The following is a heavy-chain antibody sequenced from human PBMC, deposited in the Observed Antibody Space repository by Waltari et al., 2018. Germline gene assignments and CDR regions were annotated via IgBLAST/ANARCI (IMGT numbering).Heavy chain of an antibody. CDR2: ININTGNL. V-gene: IGHV7-4-1*02. Sequence: QVQLVQSESGLKKPGAAVNVSCQASGYSFRNYAINWVRQAPGQGLEWMGWININTGNLTYSQSFSGRFVFSLDTSVNTAYLQISSLTTEDTAIYYCARSKEDDIVIVPPGLDSWGQGTLVTVSS. J-gene: IGHJ4*02. CDR3: ARSKEDDIVIVPPGLDS. D-gene: IGHD2-2*01. CDR1: GYSFRNYA.